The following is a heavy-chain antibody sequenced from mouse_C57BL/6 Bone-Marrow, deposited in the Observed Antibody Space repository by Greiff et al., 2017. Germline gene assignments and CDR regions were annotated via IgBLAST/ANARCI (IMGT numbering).Heavy chain of an antibody. CDR1: GYTFTSYG. CDR2: IYPRSGNT. D-gene: IGHD4-1*01. J-gene: IGHJ2*01. V-gene: IGHV1-81*01. Sequence: VQVVESGAELARPGASVKLSCKASGYTFTSYGISWVKQRTGQGLEWIGEIYPRSGNTYYNEKFKGKATLTADKSSSTAYMELRSLTSEDSAVYFCAPAIWDPFDYWGQGTTLTVSS. CDR3: APAIWDPFDY.